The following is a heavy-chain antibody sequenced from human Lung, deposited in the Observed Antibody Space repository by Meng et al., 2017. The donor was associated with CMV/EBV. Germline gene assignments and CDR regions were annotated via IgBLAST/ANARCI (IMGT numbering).Heavy chain of an antibody. Sequence: GSLRLSCTVSGGSIRSSKWWNWVRQPPGKGLEWIGAIHHSGTTNYNTSLKSRVIMSVDKSKNQFSLILTSVTAADTAVYFCARADSSYFDVSAYYPDPFDIWGQGTVVTVSS. D-gene: IGHD3-22*01. J-gene: IGHJ3*02. CDR1: GGSIRSSKW. CDR2: IHHSGTT. V-gene: IGHV4-4*01. CDR3: ARADSSYFDVSAYYPDPFDI.